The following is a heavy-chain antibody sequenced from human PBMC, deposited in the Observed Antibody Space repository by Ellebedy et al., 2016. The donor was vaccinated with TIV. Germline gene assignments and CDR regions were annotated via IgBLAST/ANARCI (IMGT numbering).Heavy chain of an antibody. Sequence: SGPTLVXPTQTLTLTCTFSGFSLSTSGVGVGWIRQPPGKALEWLALIYWDDDKRYSPSLKSRLTITKDTSKNQVVLTMTNMDPVDTATYYCAHSLGNSSWYNYYYYYYYMDVWGKGTTVTVSS. CDR3: AHSLGNSSWYNYYYYYYYMDV. CDR2: IYWDDDK. CDR1: GFSLSTSGVG. V-gene: IGHV2-5*02. D-gene: IGHD6-13*01. J-gene: IGHJ6*03.